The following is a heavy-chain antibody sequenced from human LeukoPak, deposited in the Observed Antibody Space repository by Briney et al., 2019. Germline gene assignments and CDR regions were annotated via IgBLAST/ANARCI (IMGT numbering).Heavy chain of an antibody. J-gene: IGHJ1*01. V-gene: IGHV3-33*08. CDR3: ARAKTGGPSNYFQH. D-gene: IGHD2-15*01. CDR1: GFTFSNYG. Sequence: GRSLRLSCAASGFTFSNYGMHWVRQAPGKGLEWVAFIRFDGGNKYYAESVKGRFTISRDDAKNSLYLQMNSLRAEDTAVYYCARAKTGGPSNYFQHWGQGTLVTVSS. CDR2: IRFDGGNK.